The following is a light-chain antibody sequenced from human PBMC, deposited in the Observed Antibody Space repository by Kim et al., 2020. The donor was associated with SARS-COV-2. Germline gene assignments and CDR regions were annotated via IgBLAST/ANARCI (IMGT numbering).Light chain of an antibody. Sequence: LSPGERPPRACGASQSVSSSYLAWNQQKRGLAPRLLIYDASNRATGIPDRFSGSGSRTDFTLTISRLEPEDFAVYYCQQYGSSPYTFGQGTKLEIK. J-gene: IGKJ2*01. CDR1: QSVSSSY. CDR3: QQYGSSPYT. V-gene: IGKV3D-20*01. CDR2: DAS.